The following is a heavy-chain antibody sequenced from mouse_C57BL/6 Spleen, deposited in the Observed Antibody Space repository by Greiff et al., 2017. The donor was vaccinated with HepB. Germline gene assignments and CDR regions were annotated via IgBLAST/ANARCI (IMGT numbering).Heavy chain of an antibody. CDR1: GYTFTSYW. D-gene: IGHD1-1*01. CDR2: IDPTSGGT. CDR3: ARHFPTTVVVNYFDY. Sequence: VQLQQSGAELVKPGASVKLSCKASGYTFTSYWMHWVKQRPGRGLEWIGRIDPTSGGTKYNEKFKSKATLTVDKPSSTAYMQLSSLTSADSAVYYCARHFPTTVVVNYFDYWGQGTTLTVSS. J-gene: IGHJ2*01. V-gene: IGHV1-72*01.